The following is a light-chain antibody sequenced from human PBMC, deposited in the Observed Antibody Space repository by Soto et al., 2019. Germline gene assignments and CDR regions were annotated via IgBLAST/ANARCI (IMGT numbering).Light chain of an antibody. Sequence: QSALTQPASVSGSPGQSITISCTGTSSDVGGYNYVSWYQQHPGKAPKLMIYDVSNRPSGVSNRFSASKSGNTASLTISGLQAEDEADYYCSSYTSSSTPYVFATGTKLTVL. CDR2: DVS. CDR3: SSYTSSSTPYV. V-gene: IGLV2-14*01. J-gene: IGLJ1*01. CDR1: SSDVGGYNY.